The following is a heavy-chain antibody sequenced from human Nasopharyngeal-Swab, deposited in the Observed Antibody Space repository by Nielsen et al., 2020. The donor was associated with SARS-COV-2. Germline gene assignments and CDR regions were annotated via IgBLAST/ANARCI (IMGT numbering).Heavy chain of an antibody. CDR2: IYYSGST. J-gene: IGHJ6*02. Sequence: SETLSLTCTVSGGSISSSSYYWGWIRQPPGKGLEWIGSIYYSGSTYYNPSLKRRVTISVDTSKNQFSLKLSSVTAADTAVYYCARGGSSWYIDYYGMDVWGQGTTVTVSS. V-gene: IGHV4-39*07. CDR1: GGSISSSSYY. D-gene: IGHD6-13*01. CDR3: ARGGSSWYIDYYGMDV.